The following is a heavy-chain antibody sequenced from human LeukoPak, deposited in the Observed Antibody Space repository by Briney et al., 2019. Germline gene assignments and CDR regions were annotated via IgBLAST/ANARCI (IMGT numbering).Heavy chain of an antibody. J-gene: IGHJ4*02. CDR1: GFTFSNYW. D-gene: IGHD3-9*01. V-gene: IGHV3-21*01. Sequence: GGSLRLSCAASGFTFSNYWMAWVRQAPGKGLEWVSSISSSSSYIYYADSVKGRFTISRDNAKNSLYLQMNSLRAEDTAVYYCARDRDDTAFDYWGQGTLVTVSS. CDR2: ISSSSSYI. CDR3: ARDRDDTAFDY.